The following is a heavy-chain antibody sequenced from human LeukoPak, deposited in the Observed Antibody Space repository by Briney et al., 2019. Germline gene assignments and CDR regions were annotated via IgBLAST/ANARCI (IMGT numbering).Heavy chain of an antibody. D-gene: IGHD2-15*01. V-gene: IGHV3-11*01. Sequence: GGSLRLSCAASGFSFSDYYVNWIRQAPGGGLECVAYISSSSSTIHYADSVKGRFTISRDNAKNSLFLQMNNLRDEDTAIYYCARRNIGATYYFDYWGQGTLVTVSS. CDR2: ISSSSSTI. CDR3: ARRNIGATYYFDY. CDR1: GFSFSDYY. J-gene: IGHJ4*02.